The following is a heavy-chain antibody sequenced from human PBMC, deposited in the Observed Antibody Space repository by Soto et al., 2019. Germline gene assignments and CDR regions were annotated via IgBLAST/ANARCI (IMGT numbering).Heavy chain of an antibody. V-gene: IGHV4-38-2*02. CDR1: GYAISSGYY. CDR2: IYHSGST. J-gene: IGHJ4*02. D-gene: IGHD6-13*01. Sequence: SETLSLTCAVSGYAISSGYYWGWIRQPPGKGLEWIGSIYHSGSTYYNPSLKSRVTISVDTSKNQFSLKLSSVTAADTAVYYCAREWVAAESFDYWGQGTLVTVSS. CDR3: AREWVAAESFDY.